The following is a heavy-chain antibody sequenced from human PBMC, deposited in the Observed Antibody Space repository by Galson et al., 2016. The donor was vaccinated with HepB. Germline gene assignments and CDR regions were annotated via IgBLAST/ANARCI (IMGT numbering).Heavy chain of an antibody. CDR1: NVSINDYY. J-gene: IGHJ4*02. CDR2: VTYMGTA. D-gene: IGHD2-21*01. Sequence: ETLSLTCTVSNVSINDYYWTWIRQTPGKTLEYIGYVTYMGTAYYNPSLTSRVTMSVDASRNQFSLRLTTMTAADTARYYCARHRLYCAGRRCYQAAYYFDRWGQGTQVTVSS. CDR3: ARHRLYCAGRRCYQAAYYFDR. V-gene: IGHV4-59*08.